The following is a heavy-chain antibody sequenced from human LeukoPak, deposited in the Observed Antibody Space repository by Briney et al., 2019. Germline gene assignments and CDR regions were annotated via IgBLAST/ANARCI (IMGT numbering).Heavy chain of an antibody. CDR1: GSTFSNYW. D-gene: IGHD3-10*01. V-gene: IGHV3-74*01. CDR2: IISDGSSA. CDR3: VRDSYYQPDY. J-gene: IGHJ4*02. Sequence: GGSLRISCVASGSTFSNYWMHWVRQGPGKGLVWVSRIISDGSSATYADSVKGRFTVSRDNAKNTMYLQMNSLRAEDTAVYYCVRDSYYQPDYWGQGTLVTVSS.